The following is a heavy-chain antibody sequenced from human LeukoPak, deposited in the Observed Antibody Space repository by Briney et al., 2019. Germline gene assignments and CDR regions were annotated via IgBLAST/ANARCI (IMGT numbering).Heavy chain of an antibody. J-gene: IGHJ4*02. V-gene: IGHV3-23*01. CDR2: ISGSGDST. CDR1: GITFSNYA. Sequence: GGSLRLSCAASGITFSNYAMNWVRQAPGKGLEWVSAISGSGDSTDYADSVKGRFTISRDNAKNSLYLQMNSLRAEDTAVYYCARKNGLDYWGQGTLVTVSS. CDR3: ARKNGLDY.